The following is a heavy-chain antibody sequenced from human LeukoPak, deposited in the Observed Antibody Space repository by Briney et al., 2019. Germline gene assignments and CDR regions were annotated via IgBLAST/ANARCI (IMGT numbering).Heavy chain of an antibody. V-gene: IGHV4-39*01. Sequence: PSETLSLTCTVSGGSISSSSYYWGWIRQPPGKGLEWIGSIYYSGSTYYNPSLKSRVTISVDTSKNQFSLKLSSVTAADTAVYDCARHLSAAALYYFDYWGQGTLVTVSS. CDR1: GGSISSSSYY. J-gene: IGHJ4*02. CDR3: ARHLSAAALYYFDY. D-gene: IGHD6-13*01. CDR2: IYYSGST.